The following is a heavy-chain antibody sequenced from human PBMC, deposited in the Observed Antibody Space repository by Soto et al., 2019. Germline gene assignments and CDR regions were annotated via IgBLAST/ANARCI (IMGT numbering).Heavy chain of an antibody. D-gene: IGHD1-1*01. CDR3: VVQQKLPWVNA. CDR2: IYPGDADA. CDR1: GYTFSGYW. V-gene: IGHV5-51*01. Sequence: GESLKISCKGSGYTFSGYWIGWVRQMSGKGLEWMGIIYPGDADARYSPSFQGQVTISADESITTAYLQWDSLKASDTAIYYCVVQQKLPWVNAWGQGTLVTVSS. J-gene: IGHJ5*02.